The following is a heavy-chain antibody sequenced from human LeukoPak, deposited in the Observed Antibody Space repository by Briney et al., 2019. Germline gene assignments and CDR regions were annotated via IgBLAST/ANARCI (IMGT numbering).Heavy chain of an antibody. J-gene: IGHJ2*01. CDR1: GGSIGSGSYY. CDR2: IYTSGST. Sequence: SETLSLTCTVSGGSIGSGSYYWSWIRQPAGKGLEWIGRIYTSGSTNYNPSLKSRVTISVDTSKNQFSLKLSSVTAADTAVYYCARGGIGIAAAGTGWYFDLWGRGTLVTVSS. D-gene: IGHD6-13*01. CDR3: ARGGIGIAAAGTGWYFDL. V-gene: IGHV4-61*02.